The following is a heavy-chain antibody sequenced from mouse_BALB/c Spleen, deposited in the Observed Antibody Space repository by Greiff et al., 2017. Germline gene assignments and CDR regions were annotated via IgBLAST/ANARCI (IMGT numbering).Heavy chain of an antibody. CDR1: GFTFSSFG. CDR3: ARSYSNYYAMDY. Sequence: DVQLQESGGGLVQPGGSRKLSCAASGFTFSSFGMHWVRQAPEKGLEWVAYISSGSSTIYYADTVKGRFTISRDNPKNTLFLQMTSLRSEDTAMYYCARSYSNYYAMDYWGQGTSVTVSS. V-gene: IGHV5-17*02. J-gene: IGHJ4*01. D-gene: IGHD2-5*01. CDR2: ISSGSSTI.